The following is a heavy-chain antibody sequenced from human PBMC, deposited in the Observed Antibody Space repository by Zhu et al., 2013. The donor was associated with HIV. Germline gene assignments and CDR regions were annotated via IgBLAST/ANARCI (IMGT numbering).Heavy chain of an antibody. CDR1: GYTFTSYA. CDR3: ARDLLRQQWLVRWSPHFDY. D-gene: IGHD6-19*01. CDR2: INGGNGNT. J-gene: IGHJ4*02. V-gene: IGHV1-3*01. Sequence: QVQLVQSGAEVKKPGASVKVSCKASGYTFTSYAMHWVRQAPGQRLEWMGWINGGNGNTKYSQKFQGRVTITRDTSASTAYTELSSLRSEDTAVYYCARDLLRQQWLVRWSPHFDYWGQGTLVTVSS.